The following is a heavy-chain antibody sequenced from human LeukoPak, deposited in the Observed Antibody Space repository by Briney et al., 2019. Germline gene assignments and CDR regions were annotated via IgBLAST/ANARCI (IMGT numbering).Heavy chain of an antibody. CDR3: AKKDGDYLGHPDY. CDR2: VSAGGGRT. J-gene: IGHJ4*02. Sequence: GGSLRLSCAASGFTFSSCAMSWVRQAPGKGMEWVAGVSAGGGRTYYVDSVKGRFTISRDNSKNTLYLQMNSLRVEDTALYYCAKKDGDYLGHPDYWGQGTLVTVSS. D-gene: IGHD4-17*01. V-gene: IGHV3-23*01. CDR1: GFTFSSCA.